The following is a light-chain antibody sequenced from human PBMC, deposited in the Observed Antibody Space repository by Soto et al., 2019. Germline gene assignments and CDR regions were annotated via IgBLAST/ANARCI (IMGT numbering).Light chain of an antibody. CDR2: EVN. CDR3: NSYVGSNNYV. CDR1: GSDITDNKY. J-gene: IGLJ1*01. V-gene: IGLV2-8*01. Sequence: QSVLTQPPSASGSPGQSVTISCTGTGSDITDNKYVSWFQQHPGKAPKVLIYEVNKRPSGVPDRFSGSKSVNTASLTVSGLQADVEADYYCNSYVGSNNYVFGTGTKVTVL.